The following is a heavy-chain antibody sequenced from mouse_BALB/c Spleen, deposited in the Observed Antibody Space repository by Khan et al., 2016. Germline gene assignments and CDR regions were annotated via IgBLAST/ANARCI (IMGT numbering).Heavy chain of an antibody. CDR3: ARHWDY. CDR1: GFAFSSYD. CDR2: ISSGGGST. V-gene: IGHV5-12-1*01. J-gene: IGHJ2*01. Sequence: EVELVESGGGLVKPGGSLKLSCAASGFAFSSYDMSWVRQTPEKRLEWVAYISSGGGSTYYPDTVKGRFTISRDNAKNTLYLQMSSQKSEDTAMYYCARHWDYWGQGTTLPVSS.